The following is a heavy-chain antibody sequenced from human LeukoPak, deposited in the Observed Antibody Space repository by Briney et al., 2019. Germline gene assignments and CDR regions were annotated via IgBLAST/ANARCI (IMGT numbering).Heavy chain of an antibody. CDR1: GASITSYY. CDR2: IYYSGST. J-gene: IGHJ4*02. V-gene: IGHV4-59*12. CDR3: ARGGDTAMVKPYYFDY. D-gene: IGHD5-18*01. Sequence: SETLSLTCTVSGASITSYYWSWIRQPPGKGLEWLGYIYYSGSTNYNPSLKSRVTISADTSKNQFSLKVRSVTAADTAVYYCARGGDTAMVKPYYFDYWGQGTLVTVSS.